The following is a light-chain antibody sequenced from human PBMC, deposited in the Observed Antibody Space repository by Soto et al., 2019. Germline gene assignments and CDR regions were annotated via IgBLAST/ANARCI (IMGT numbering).Light chain of an antibody. V-gene: IGKV1-39*01. J-gene: IGKJ1*01. CDR1: QSISSY. CDR3: QQSYSTPRT. Sequence: DIQMTRSPSSLSASVGDRVTITCRASQSISSYLNWYQQKPGKAPTLLIYAASSLQSGVPSRFSGSGSGTDFTLTISSLQPEDFATYYCQQSYSTPRTFGQGTKVEIK. CDR2: AAS.